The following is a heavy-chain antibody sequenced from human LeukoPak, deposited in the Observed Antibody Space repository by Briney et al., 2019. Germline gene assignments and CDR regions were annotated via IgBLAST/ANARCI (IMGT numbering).Heavy chain of an antibody. J-gene: IGHJ4*02. Sequence: GGSLRLSCAASGVTVSNNFMSWVRQAPGKGLEWVSVIYGGGSTYYADSVKGRFTISRDDSKNTLYLQMNSLRAEDTAVYYCAKRTKYSSGWAPDYWGQGTLLTVSS. V-gene: IGHV3-53*01. CDR3: AKRTKYSSGWAPDY. CDR2: IYGGGST. D-gene: IGHD6-19*01. CDR1: GVTVSNNF.